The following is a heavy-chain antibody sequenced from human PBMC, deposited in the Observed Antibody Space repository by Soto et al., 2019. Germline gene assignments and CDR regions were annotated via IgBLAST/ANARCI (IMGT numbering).Heavy chain of an antibody. D-gene: IGHD3-3*02. J-gene: IGHJ4*02. CDR1: AFTFSSYW. V-gene: IGHV3-7*01. Sequence: GESLRLSCEISAFTFSSYWMTWVRQAPGKGLEWVANIKEDGSEIYYLDSVKGRFTISRDNAKNSLYLQMNSLRVDDTAVYYCARGWAFLNYWGQGSLVTVSS. CDR3: ARGWAFLNY. CDR2: IKEDGSEI.